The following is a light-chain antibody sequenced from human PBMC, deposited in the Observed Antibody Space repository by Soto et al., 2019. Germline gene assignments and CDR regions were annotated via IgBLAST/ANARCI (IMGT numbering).Light chain of an antibody. Sequence: QSVLTQPPSVSGAPGQRVTISCTGSSSNIGAGYDVHWYQQLPRTAPKLLIYGNSNRPSGVPDRFSGSKSGTSASLAITGLQAEDEADYYCQSYDSSLSGWVFGGRTKVTVL. J-gene: IGLJ3*02. CDR2: GNS. V-gene: IGLV1-40*01. CDR3: QSYDSSLSGWV. CDR1: SSNIGAGYD.